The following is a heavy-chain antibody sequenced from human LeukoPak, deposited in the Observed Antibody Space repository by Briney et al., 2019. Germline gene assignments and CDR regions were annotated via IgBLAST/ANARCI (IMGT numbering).Heavy chain of an antibody. J-gene: IGHJ4*02. CDR1: GFTFSSYW. Sequence: GGSLRLSCAASGFTFSSYWMHWVRQAPGKGLVWVSRINSDGSITTYADSVKGRFTISRDNAKNTLYLQMSSLRAEDTAVYYCARDLSSSGWYVDYWGQGTLVTVSS. CDR3: ARDLSSSGWYVDY. D-gene: IGHD6-19*01. V-gene: IGHV3-74*01. CDR2: INSDGSIT.